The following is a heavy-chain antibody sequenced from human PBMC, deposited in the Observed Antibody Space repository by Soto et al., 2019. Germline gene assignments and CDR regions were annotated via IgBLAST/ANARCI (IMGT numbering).Heavy chain of an antibody. Sequence: GGSLRLSCAASGFTFSSYAMSWVRQAPGKGLEWVSAISGSGGSTYYADSVKGRFTISRDNSKNTLYLQMNSLRAEDTAVYYCAGLGLSAVATIWRAVPYYFDYWGQGTLVTVSS. CDR1: GFTFSSYA. CDR3: AGLGLSAVATIWRAVPYYFDY. D-gene: IGHD5-12*01. CDR2: ISGSGGST. V-gene: IGHV3-23*01. J-gene: IGHJ4*02.